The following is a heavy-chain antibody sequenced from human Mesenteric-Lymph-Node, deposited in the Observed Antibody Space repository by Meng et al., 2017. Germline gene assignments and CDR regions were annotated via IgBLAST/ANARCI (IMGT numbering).Heavy chain of an antibody. V-gene: IGHV4-4*02. D-gene: IGHD3-10*01. CDR1: SASIRSNKW. CDR3: LRGSGGSV. CDR2: IYHSGST. Sequence: VALQESGPGLWNPSGTRSLTCAVSSASIRSNKWGNWVRQSPGKGLEWIGEIYHSGSTSYNPSLKSRVSMSIDKSKNQFSLKLTSVTAADTAVYHCLRGSGGSVWGQGTLVTVSS. J-gene: IGHJ1*01.